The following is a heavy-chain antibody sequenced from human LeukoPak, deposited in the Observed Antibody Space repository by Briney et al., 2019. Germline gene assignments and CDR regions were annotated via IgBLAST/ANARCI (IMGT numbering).Heavy chain of an antibody. Sequence: ASVKVSCKASGYTFTSYDINWVRQATGQGLEWMGWMNPNSGNTGYAQKFQGGVTMTRNTSISTAYMELSSLRSEDTAVYYCARGRGRIAARISNWFDPWGQGTLVTVSS. CDR2: MNPNSGNT. V-gene: IGHV1-8*01. CDR3: ARGRGRIAARISNWFDP. J-gene: IGHJ5*02. D-gene: IGHD6-6*01. CDR1: GYTFTSYD.